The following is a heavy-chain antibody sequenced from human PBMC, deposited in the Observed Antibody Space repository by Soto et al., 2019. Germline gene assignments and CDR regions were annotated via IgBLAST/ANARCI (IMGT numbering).Heavy chain of an antibody. Sequence: SETLSLTCTVSGGSISSSSYYWGWIRQPPGKGLEWIGSIYYSGSTYYNPSLKSRVTISVDTSKNQFSLKLSSVTAADTAVYYCARLAKGICFPPYYHYGMDVWGQGTTVTGSS. CDR2: IYYSGST. V-gene: IGHV4-39*01. CDR1: GGSISSSSYY. D-gene: IGHD1-26*01. J-gene: IGHJ6*02. CDR3: ARLAKGICFPPYYHYGMDV.